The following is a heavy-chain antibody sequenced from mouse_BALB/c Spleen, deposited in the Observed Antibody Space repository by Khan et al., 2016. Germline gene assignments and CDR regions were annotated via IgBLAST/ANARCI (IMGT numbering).Heavy chain of an antibody. Sequence: EVKLEESGGGLVQPGGSMKLSCVASGFTFSSYWMSWVRQSPEKGLEWVAEIRLKSDNYATHYAESVKGKFTISRDDSKSRLYLQMNSLRAEDTGIYYCTLTTATVYYAMDYWGQGTSVTVSS. CDR1: GFTFSSYW. J-gene: IGHJ4*01. CDR2: IRLKSDNYAT. CDR3: TLTTATVYYAMDY. V-gene: IGHV6-6*02. D-gene: IGHD1-2*01.